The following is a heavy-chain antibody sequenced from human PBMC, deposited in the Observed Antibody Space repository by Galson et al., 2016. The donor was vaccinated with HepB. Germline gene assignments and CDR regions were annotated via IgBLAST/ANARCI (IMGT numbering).Heavy chain of an antibody. CDR3: ARDINLYDSSGYYYDPSRNADY. CDR1: GFTSTNYA. Sequence: SLRLSCAASGFTSTNYAMTWVRQAPGRGLDWVSTIRGDGSATLYTDSVKGRFTISRDNSKTTLYLQMSSLRAEDSAVYYCARDINLYDSSGYYYDPSRNADYWGRGTLVTVSS. CDR2: IRGDGSAT. D-gene: IGHD3-22*01. J-gene: IGHJ4*02. V-gene: IGHV3-23*01.